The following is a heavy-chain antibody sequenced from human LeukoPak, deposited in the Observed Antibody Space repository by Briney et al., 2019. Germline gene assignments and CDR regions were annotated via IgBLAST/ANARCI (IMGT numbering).Heavy chain of an antibody. Sequence: SETLSLTCTVSGGSISSSSYYWGWIRQPPGKGLEWIGSIYYSGCTYYNPSLKSRVTISVDTSKNQFSLKLSSVTAADTAVYYCARQAARLFDYWGQGTLVTVSS. J-gene: IGHJ4*02. V-gene: IGHV4-39*01. CDR3: ARQAARLFDY. CDR2: IYYSGCT. D-gene: IGHD6-6*01. CDR1: GGSISSSSYY.